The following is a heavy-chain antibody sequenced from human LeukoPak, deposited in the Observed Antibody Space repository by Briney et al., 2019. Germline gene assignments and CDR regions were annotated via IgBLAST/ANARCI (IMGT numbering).Heavy chain of an antibody. CDR1: GYTFTSYD. Sequence: ASVKVSCKASGYTFTSYDINWVRQAPGQGLEWMGWMNSNSGNTGYAQKFQGRVTMTRNTSISTAYMELSSLRSEDTAVYYCARGSSSWLSYYYMDVWGKGTTVTVSS. CDR2: MNSNSGNT. V-gene: IGHV1-8*01. D-gene: IGHD6-13*01. J-gene: IGHJ6*03. CDR3: ARGSSSWLSYYYMDV.